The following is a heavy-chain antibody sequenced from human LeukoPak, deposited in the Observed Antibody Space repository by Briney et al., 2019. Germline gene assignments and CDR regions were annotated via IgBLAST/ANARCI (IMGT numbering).Heavy chain of an antibody. J-gene: IGHJ3*02. CDR2: IYYSGST. Sequence: SETLSLTCAVSDDSIRSSAYYWGWIRQPPGKGLEWIGSIYYSGSTYYNPSLKSRVTISIDTSKNQFSLKLSSVNAADTAVYYCASEPYGSGSFLGAFDIWGQGTMVTVSS. D-gene: IGHD3-10*01. CDR3: ASEPYGSGSFLGAFDI. V-gene: IGHV4-39*01. CDR1: DDSIRSSAYY.